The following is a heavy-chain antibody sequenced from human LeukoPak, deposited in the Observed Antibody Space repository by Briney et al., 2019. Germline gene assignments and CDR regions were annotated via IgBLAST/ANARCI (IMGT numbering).Heavy chain of an antibody. D-gene: IGHD3-22*01. V-gene: IGHV4-38-2*01. CDR2: IYYSEPT. J-gene: IGHJ4*02. Sequence: SETLCLTCAVSGYAISSGYYWGGIRQPPERALECSGSIYYSEPTYYNPSLKSRVTISVDTSKNQFSLKLSSVTAADTAVYYCARLAENQADNQKGQWLPPPIDYWGQGTLVTVSS. CDR3: ARLAENQADNQKGQWLPPPIDY. CDR1: GYAISSGYY.